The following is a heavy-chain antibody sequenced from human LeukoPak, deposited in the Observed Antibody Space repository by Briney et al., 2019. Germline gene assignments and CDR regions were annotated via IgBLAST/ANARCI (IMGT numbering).Heavy chain of an antibody. CDR2: IYYSGST. Sequence: SETLSLTCTVSGGSASSGSYYWSWIRQPPGKGLEWIGYIYYSGSTNYNPSLKSRVTISVDTSKNQFSLKLSSVTAADTAVYYCARSKPHYYDSPYYFDYWGQGTLVTISS. D-gene: IGHD3-22*01. V-gene: IGHV4-61*01. J-gene: IGHJ4*02. CDR1: GGSASSGSYY. CDR3: ARSKPHYYDSPYYFDY.